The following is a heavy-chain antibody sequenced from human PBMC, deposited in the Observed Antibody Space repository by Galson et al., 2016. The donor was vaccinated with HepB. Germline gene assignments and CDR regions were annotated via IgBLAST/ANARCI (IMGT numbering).Heavy chain of an antibody. CDR1: GYTFINNY. D-gene: IGHD6-6*01. V-gene: IGHV1-46*01. CDR2: INPSSGST. Sequence: SVKVSCKASGYTFINNYMHWVRQAPGQGLEWMGIINPSSGSTNYAQEFQGRVTMTRDTSTSIVYMELSSLRSEDTAVYYCARDFEYTISSWGDYWGQGTLVTVSS. CDR3: ARDFEYTISSWGDY. J-gene: IGHJ4*02.